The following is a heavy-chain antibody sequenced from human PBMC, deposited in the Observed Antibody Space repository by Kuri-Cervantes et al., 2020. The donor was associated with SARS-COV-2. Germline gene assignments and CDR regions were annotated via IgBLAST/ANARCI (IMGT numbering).Heavy chain of an antibody. Sequence: GGSLRLSCAASGFTFSSYWMHWVRQAPGKGLVWVSRINSDGSSTSYADSVTGRFTISRDNAKNTLYLQMNSLRAEDTAVYYCASGGPYYDFWSGLTYYYYYGMDVWGQGTTVTVSS. V-gene: IGHV3-74*01. CDR3: ASGGPYYDFWSGLTYYYYYGMDV. J-gene: IGHJ6*02. CDR1: GFTFSSYW. D-gene: IGHD3-3*01. CDR2: INSDGSST.